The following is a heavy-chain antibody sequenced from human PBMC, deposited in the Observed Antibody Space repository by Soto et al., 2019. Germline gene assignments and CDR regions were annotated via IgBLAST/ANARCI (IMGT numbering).Heavy chain of an antibody. J-gene: IGHJ5*02. CDR1: GFTFSSYD. V-gene: IGHV3-13*01. CDR2: IGTAGDT. Sequence: LRLSCAASGFTFSSYDMHWVRQATGKGLEWVSAIGTAGDTYYPGSVKGRFTISRENAKNSLYLQMNSLRAGDTAVYYCARSLNYNWFDPWGQGTLVTVSS. CDR3: ARSLNYNWFDP.